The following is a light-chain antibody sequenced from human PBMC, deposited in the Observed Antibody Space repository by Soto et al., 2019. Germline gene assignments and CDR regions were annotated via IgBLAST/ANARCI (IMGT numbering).Light chain of an antibody. J-gene: IGKJ4*01. Sequence: EIVLTQSPGTLSLSPGERATLTCRASQSVSSSYLAWYQQKPGQAPRLVLYGASSRTTGVPERFSGSGSGTDFTLTISRLEPEDFAVYYCQQYGSSPKLTFGEGTKVEIK. V-gene: IGKV3-20*01. CDR3: QQYGSSPKLT. CDR1: QSVSSSY. CDR2: GAS.